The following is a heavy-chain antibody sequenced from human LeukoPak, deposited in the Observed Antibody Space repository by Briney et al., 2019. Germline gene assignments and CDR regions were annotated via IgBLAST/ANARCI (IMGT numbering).Heavy chain of an antibody. J-gene: IGHJ4*02. CDR1: GVTFSRHG. V-gene: IGHV3-30*03. CDR2: IADDGGVK. CDR3: AREATWGEWYFDH. D-gene: IGHD3-3*01. Sequence: GRSLRLSCVASGVTFSRHGMDWVRQAPGKGLEWVAVIADDGGVKQYADSVKGRFTVSRDNSKSTLYLQMNGLSVEDTAIYYCAREATWGEWYFDHWGQGTPVTVSS.